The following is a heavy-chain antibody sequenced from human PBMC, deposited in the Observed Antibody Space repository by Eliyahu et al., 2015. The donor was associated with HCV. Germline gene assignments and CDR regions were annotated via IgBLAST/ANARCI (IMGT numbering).Heavy chain of an antibody. CDR3: TRGGTEGDY. CDR1: GYTFTSYY. D-gene: IGHD1-1*01. V-gene: IGHV1-46*01. Sequence: QVQLVQSGAEVKKPXASVKVSCKASGYTFTSYYMHWVRQAPGQGLEWMGLINPSAMSTSYAQRFQGRVTMTRDTSTSTVYMELSSLTSDDTAVYYCTRGGTEGDYWGQGTLVTVSS. J-gene: IGHJ4*02. CDR2: INPSAMST.